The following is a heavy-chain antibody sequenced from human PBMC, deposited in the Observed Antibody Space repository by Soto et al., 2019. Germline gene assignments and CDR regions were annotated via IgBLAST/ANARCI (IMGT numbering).Heavy chain of an antibody. D-gene: IGHD6-19*01. J-gene: IGHJ6*02. Sequence: PGGSLRLSCAASGFTFSSYSMNWVRQAPGKGLEWVSSISSSSSYIYYADSVKGRFTISRDNAKNSLYLQMNSLRAEDTAVYYCASKDPGIAVAGAYYYYYGMDVWGQGTTVTVSS. CDR1: GFTFSSYS. CDR3: ASKDPGIAVAGAYYYYYGMDV. V-gene: IGHV3-21*01. CDR2: ISSSSSYI.